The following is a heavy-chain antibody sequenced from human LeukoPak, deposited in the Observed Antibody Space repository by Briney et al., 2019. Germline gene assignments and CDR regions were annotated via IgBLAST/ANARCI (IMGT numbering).Heavy chain of an antibody. CDR2: ISDRGKT. J-gene: IGHJ3*02. D-gene: IGHD3-3*01. Sequence: GGSLRLSCVASGITFSSYDMSWVRQAPGKGLEWISAISDRGKTDYADSVKGRFTISRDNSKNTLYLQLSSLRADDTAIYYYAKLPTIFGVADSFDIWGQGTLVTVSS. V-gene: IGHV3-23*01. CDR1: GITFSSYD. CDR3: AKLPTIFGVADSFDI.